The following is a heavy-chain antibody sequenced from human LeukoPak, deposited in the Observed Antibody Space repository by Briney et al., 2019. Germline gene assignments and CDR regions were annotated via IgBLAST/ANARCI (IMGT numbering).Heavy chain of an antibody. CDR1: GGSISGSPYY. J-gene: IGHJ4*02. CDR2: IYYSGAT. CDR3: ASRTYRV. Sequence: PSETLSLTCTVSGGSISGSPYYWGWIRQPPGKGLEWVGSIYYSGATYYNPSLKSRATVSVDTSKNQFSLKLRSVTAADTAVYYCASRTYRVWGQGTLVTVSS. D-gene: IGHD1-26*01. V-gene: IGHV4-39*01.